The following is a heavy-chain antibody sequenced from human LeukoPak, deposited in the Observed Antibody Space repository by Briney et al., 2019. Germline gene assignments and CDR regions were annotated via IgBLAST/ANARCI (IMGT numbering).Heavy chain of an antibody. V-gene: IGHV4-59*01. D-gene: IGHD5-18*01. CDR1: GGSISSFY. J-gene: IGHJ4*02. CDR2: IYYSGST. Sequence: SETLSLTCTVSGGSISSFYWSWIRQPPGKGLEWIAYIYYSGSTNYSPSLQSQVTISVDTSKNQFSLKLSSVTAADTAVYYCARSVDTAMVFFDSWGQGALVTVSS. CDR3: ARSVDTAMVFFDS.